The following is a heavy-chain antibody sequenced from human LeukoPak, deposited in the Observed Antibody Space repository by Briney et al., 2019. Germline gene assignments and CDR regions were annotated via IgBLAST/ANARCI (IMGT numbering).Heavy chain of an antibody. Sequence: PGGSLRLSCAASEFTFTSYWMTWVRQAPGKGLEWVANINQDGSEKYYVDSVKGRFTISRDNAKNSLFLQMNSLRAEDTAVYYCARPSIVGGSASNTPFDYWGQGTLVTVSS. J-gene: IGHJ4*02. D-gene: IGHD1-26*01. CDR1: EFTFTSYW. CDR2: INQDGSEK. V-gene: IGHV3-7*05. CDR3: ARPSIVGGSASNTPFDY.